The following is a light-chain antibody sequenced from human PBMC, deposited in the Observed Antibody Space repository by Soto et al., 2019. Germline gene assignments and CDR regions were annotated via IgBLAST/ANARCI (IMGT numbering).Light chain of an antibody. Sequence: DIQMTQSPSPLSASVGDTVTITCRASQSINTWLAWYQHKPGKAPKVLIYDASSLESGVPARFSGSGSGTEFTLTISSLQPDDFATYFCHKYNVYTWTFGQGTKVDIK. CDR2: DAS. J-gene: IGKJ1*01. CDR1: QSINTW. CDR3: HKYNVYTWT. V-gene: IGKV1-5*01.